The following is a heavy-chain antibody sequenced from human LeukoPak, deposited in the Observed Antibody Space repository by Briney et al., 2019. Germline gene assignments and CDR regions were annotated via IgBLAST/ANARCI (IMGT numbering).Heavy chain of an antibody. CDR2: IDPSGGST. D-gene: IGHD3-10*01. CDR3: ARDLGLRGVTNWFDP. V-gene: IGHV1-46*01. CDR1: AYTFSSYL. Sequence: ASVKVSCKASAYTFSSYLLHWVRQAPGQGLEWMGIIDPSGGSTDYAQKFKGRVTMTRDTSKSTVYMELSSLRAEDTAVYYCARDLGLRGVTNWFDPWGQGTLVTVSS. J-gene: IGHJ5*02.